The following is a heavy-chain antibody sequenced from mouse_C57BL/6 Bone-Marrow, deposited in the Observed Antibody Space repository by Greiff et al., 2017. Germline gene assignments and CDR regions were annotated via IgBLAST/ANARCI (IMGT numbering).Heavy chain of an antibody. D-gene: IGHD2-5*01. CDR2: IHPNSGST. V-gene: IGHV1-64*01. CDR1: GYTFTSYW. Sequence: VQLQQPGAELVKPGASVKLSCKASGYTFTSYWMHWVKQRPGQGLEWIGMIHPNSGSTNYNEKFKSKATLTVDKSSSTAYMQLSSLTSEDSAVYYWARYYYSNYDYAMDYWGQGTSVTVSS. CDR3: ARYYYSNYDYAMDY. J-gene: IGHJ4*01.